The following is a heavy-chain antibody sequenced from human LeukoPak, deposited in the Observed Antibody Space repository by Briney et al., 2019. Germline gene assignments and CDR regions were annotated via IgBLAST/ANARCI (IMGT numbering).Heavy chain of an antibody. V-gene: IGHV4-39*07. CDR3: TREVEGYSYASGRFLHFDP. CDR2: IYYSGST. J-gene: IGHJ5*02. D-gene: IGHD3-10*01. Sequence: KPSETLSLTCTVSGDSIRSSSYHRGWIRQPPGKGLEWIGSIYYSGSTYNNRSLKRRLTISIDTSKNQFSLRLSSVTAADTAVYYCTREVEGYSYASGRFLHFDPWGQGTLVTVSS. CDR1: GDSIRSSSYH.